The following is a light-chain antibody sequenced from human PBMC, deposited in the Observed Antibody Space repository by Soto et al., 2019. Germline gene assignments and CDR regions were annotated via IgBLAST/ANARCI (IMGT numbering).Light chain of an antibody. V-gene: IGLV3-21*04. J-gene: IGLJ2*01. Sequence: SYELTQPPSVSVAPGKTARITCGGNNIGSKSVHWYQQKPGQAPVLVIYYDSDRPSGIPERFSGSNSGNTVTLTISRVEAGDEADYYCQVWDSSSEHVVFGGGTKLTVL. CDR3: QVWDSSSEHVV. CDR1: NIGSKS. CDR2: YDS.